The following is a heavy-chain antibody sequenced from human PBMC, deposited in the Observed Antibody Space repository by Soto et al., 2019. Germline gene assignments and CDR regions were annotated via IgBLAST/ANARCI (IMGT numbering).Heavy chain of an antibody. Sequence: QITLKESGPTLVKPTQTLTLTCTFSGFSLSTSGVGVGWIRQPPGKALEWLALIYWDDDKRYSPSLKSRLTITKDTSKNQVVLTMTNIDPVDTATYYCAHSRYCGGDCYSDYWGQGTLVTVSS. CDR2: IYWDDDK. CDR1: GFSLSTSGVG. J-gene: IGHJ4*02. D-gene: IGHD2-21*02. CDR3: AHSRYCGGDCYSDY. V-gene: IGHV2-5*02.